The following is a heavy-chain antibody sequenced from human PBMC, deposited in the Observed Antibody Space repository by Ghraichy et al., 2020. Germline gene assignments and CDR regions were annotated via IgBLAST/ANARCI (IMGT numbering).Heavy chain of an antibody. CDR1: GGTFSSYA. CDR2: IIPILGIA. CDR3: ARDRIAVAGTSRGDY. J-gene: IGHJ4*02. D-gene: IGHD6-19*01. Sequence: SVKVSCKASGGTFSSYAISWVRQAPGQGLEWMGRIIPILGIANYAQKFQGRVTITADKSTSTAYMELSSLRSEDTAVYYCARDRIAVAGTSRGDYWGQGTLVTVSS. V-gene: IGHV1-69*04.